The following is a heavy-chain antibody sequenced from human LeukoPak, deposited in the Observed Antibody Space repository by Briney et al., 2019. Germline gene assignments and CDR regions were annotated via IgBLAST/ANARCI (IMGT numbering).Heavy chain of an antibody. CDR2: ISSNSGTI. Sequence: GGSLRLSCAASGFTLSPYHMNWVRQAPGKGLEWVSYISSNSGTIHYAESLKGRFTISRDNAKNSLYLQMNSLRDEDTAVYYCARAPAGINQDNWLDTWGQGTLVTVSS. CDR1: GFTLSPYH. V-gene: IGHV3-48*02. CDR3: ARAPAGINQDNWLDT. J-gene: IGHJ5*02.